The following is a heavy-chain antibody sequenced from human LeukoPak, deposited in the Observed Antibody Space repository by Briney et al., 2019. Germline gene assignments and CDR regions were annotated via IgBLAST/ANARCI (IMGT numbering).Heavy chain of an antibody. CDR1: GFTFSSYE. CDR2: ISSSGSTK. V-gene: IGHV3-48*03. D-gene: IGHD6-13*01. Sequence: GGSLRLSCAASGFTFSSYEMNWVRQAPGKGLEWVSYISSSGSTKYYADSVKGRFTISRDNAKNSLYLQMNSLRAEDTAVYYCARASSWSPDFDYWGQGTLVTVSS. CDR3: ARASSWSPDFDY. J-gene: IGHJ4*02.